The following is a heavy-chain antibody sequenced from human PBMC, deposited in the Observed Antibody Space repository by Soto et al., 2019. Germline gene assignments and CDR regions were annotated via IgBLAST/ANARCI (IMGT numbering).Heavy chain of an antibody. V-gene: IGHV3-21*01. CDR3: ARESEDLTSNFDY. Sequence: RLSCAASGFTFTRYSMKWVRQAPGKGLEWVSSISSTTNYIYYADSMKGRFTVSRDNAKNSVYLEMNSLSAEDTAVYYCARESEDLTSNFDYWGQGTLVTVSS. CDR2: ISSTTNYI. CDR1: GFTFTRYS. J-gene: IGHJ4*02.